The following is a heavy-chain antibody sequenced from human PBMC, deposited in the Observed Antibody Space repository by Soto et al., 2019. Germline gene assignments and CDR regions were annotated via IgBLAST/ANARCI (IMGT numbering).Heavy chain of an antibody. CDR2: ISGSGTST. CDR3: EKVPIFGVVSRSYGMDV. D-gene: IGHD3-3*02. Sequence: EVQLLESGGGLVQPGGSLRLSCAASGFTFSSYAVSWVRQAPGKGLEWVSGISGSGTSTYYADSVKGRFTISRDNSKNTLYLQMNSLRAEDTAVYYCEKVPIFGVVSRSYGMDVWGQGTTVTVSS. CDR1: GFTFSSYA. J-gene: IGHJ6*02. V-gene: IGHV3-23*01.